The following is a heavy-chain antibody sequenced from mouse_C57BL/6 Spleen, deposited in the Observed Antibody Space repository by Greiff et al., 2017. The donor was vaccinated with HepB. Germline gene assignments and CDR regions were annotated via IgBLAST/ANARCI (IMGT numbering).Heavy chain of an antibody. CDR2: IDPNSGGT. D-gene: IGHD2-5*01. CDR1: GYTFTSYW. CDR3: ARGGAYYSNYEAMDY. J-gene: IGHJ4*01. Sequence: VQLQQSGAELVKPGASVKLSCKASGYTFTSYWMHWVKQRPGRGLEWIGRIDPNSGGTKYNEKFKSKATLTVDKPASTAYMQLISLTAEDSAVYYGARGGAYYSNYEAMDYWGQGTSVTVSS. V-gene: IGHV1-72*01.